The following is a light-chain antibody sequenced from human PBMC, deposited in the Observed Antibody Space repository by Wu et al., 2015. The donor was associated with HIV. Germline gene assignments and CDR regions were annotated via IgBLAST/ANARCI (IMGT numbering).Light chain of an antibody. V-gene: IGKV3-11*01. CDR2: GAS. CDR1: QSVSSH. J-gene: IGKJ5*01. CDR3: QQNNNWPLT. Sequence: DILLTQSPGTLPLSPGERATLSCRASQSVSSHLAWYQQKPGQAPRLLIYGASNRATDIPARFSGSGSGTDFTLTISSLEPEDLAIYYCQQNNNWPLTFGQGTRLEIK.